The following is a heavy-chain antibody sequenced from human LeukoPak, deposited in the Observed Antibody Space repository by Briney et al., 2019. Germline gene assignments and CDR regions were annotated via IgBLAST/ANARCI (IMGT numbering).Heavy chain of an antibody. CDR3: ARESFQFYYGSGSSPYYFDY. CDR2: IYYSGST. CDR1: GGSISSGDYY. J-gene: IGHJ4*02. Sequence: PSETLSLTCTVSGGSISSGDYYWSWIRQPPGKGLEWIGYIYYSGSTYYNPSLKSRVTISVDTSKNRFSLKLSSVTAADTAVYYCARESFQFYYGSGSSPYYFDYWGQGTLVTVSS. D-gene: IGHD3-10*01. V-gene: IGHV4-30-4*08.